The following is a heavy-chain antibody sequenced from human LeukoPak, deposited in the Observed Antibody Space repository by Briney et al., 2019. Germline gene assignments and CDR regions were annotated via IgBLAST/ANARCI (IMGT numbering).Heavy chain of an antibody. Sequence: GGSLRLSCAASGFTFSSYCMHWVRQAPGKGLDWVAFISYDGSNKYYADSVKGRFTISRDNSKNTLYLQMNSLRAEDTAVYYCAKDTGYSSSWYGFDYWGQGTLVTVSS. CDR3: AKDTGYSSSWYGFDY. D-gene: IGHD6-13*01. V-gene: IGHV3-30*18. J-gene: IGHJ4*02. CDR1: GFTFSSYC. CDR2: ISYDGSNK.